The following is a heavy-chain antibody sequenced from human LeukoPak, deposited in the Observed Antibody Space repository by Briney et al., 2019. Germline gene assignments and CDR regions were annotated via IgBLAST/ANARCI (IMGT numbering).Heavy chain of an antibody. CDR2: FDPEDGET. Sequence: GASVKVSCKVSGYTLTELSMHWVRQAPGKGLEWMGGFDPEDGETIYAQKFQGRVTMTEDTSTDTAYMELSSLRSEDTAAYYCATVPPWDSSGYYYDYFDYWGQGTLVTVSS. CDR3: ATVPPWDSSGYYYDYFDY. CDR1: GYTLTELS. J-gene: IGHJ4*02. V-gene: IGHV1-24*01. D-gene: IGHD3-22*01.